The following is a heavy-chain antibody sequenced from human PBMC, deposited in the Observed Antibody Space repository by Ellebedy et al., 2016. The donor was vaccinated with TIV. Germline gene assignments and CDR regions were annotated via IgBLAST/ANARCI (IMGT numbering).Heavy chain of an antibody. V-gene: IGHV3-30-3*01. CDR1: GFTFSSYA. J-gene: IGHJ6*02. D-gene: IGHD7-27*01. CDR3: ARSLTGDRYYYYYGMDV. CDR2: ISYDGSNK. Sequence: GESLKISCAASGFTFSSYAMHWVRQAPGKGLEWVAVISYDGSNKYYADSVKGRFTISRDNSKNTLYLQMNSLRAEDTAVYYCARSLTGDRYYYYYGMDVWGQGTTVTVSS.